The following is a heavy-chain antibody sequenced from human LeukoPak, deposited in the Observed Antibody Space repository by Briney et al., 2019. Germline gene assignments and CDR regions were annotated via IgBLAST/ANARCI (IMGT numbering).Heavy chain of an antibody. CDR3: AKDPRKRYYYDSSGYYPPDY. V-gene: IGHV3-30-3*01. Sequence: PGRSPRLSCAASGFTFSSYAMPWVRQAPGKGLEWVAVISYDGSNKYYADSVKGRFTISRDNSKNTLYLQMNSLRAEDTAVYYCAKDPRKRYYYDSSGYYPPDYWGQGTLVTVSS. D-gene: IGHD3-22*01. J-gene: IGHJ4*02. CDR2: ISYDGSNK. CDR1: GFTFSSYA.